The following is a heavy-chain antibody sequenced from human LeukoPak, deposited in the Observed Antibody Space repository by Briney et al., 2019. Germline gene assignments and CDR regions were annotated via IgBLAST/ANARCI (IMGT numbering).Heavy chain of an antibody. CDR1: GFTFSSYS. CDR3: ARVVTGRGVYYYDSSGYYYD. Sequence: GGSLRLSCAASGFTFSSYSMNWVRQAPGKGLEWVSYISSSSSTIYYADSVKGRFTISRDNAKNSLYLQMNSLRDEDTAVYYCARVVTGRGVYYYDSSGYYYDWGQGTLVTVSS. D-gene: IGHD3-22*01. CDR2: ISSSSSTI. J-gene: IGHJ4*02. V-gene: IGHV3-48*02.